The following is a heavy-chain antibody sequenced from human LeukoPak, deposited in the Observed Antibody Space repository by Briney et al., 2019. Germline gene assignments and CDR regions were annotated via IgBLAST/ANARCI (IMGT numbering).Heavy chain of an antibody. CDR1: GDSIGSYY. J-gene: IGHJ4*02. CDR3: ARHLTGDSSGWSPFGY. CDR2: IYTSGST. Sequence: NPSETLSLTCTVSGDSIGSYYWSWIRQPAGKGLEWIGRIYTSGSTNYNPSLTSRVTMSVDTSRNQFSLKLSSVTAADTAVYYCARHLTGDSSGWSPFGYWGQGTLVTVSS. V-gene: IGHV4-4*07. D-gene: IGHD6-19*01.